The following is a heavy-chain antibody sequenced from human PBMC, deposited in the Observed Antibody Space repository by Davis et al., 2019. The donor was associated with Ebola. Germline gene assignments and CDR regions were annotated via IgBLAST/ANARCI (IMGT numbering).Heavy chain of an antibody. V-gene: IGHV3-23*01. CDR1: GFTFTSYA. D-gene: IGHD3-10*01. CDR3: AKYYGSGSYYNFDY. J-gene: IGHJ4*02. CDR2: ISGTAVTT. Sequence: GESLKISCAASGFTFTSYAMNWVRQAPGKGLECVSFISGTAVTTYYADSVKGRFTISRDNSKNTLHLQMTSLRAEDTAVYYCAKYYGSGSYYNFDYWGQGTLVTVSS.